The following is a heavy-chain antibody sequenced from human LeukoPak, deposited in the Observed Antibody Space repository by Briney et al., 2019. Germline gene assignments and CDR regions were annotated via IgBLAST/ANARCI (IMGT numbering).Heavy chain of an antibody. CDR1: GFTFSSYG. CDR2: IRYDGSNK. CDR3: AKDMYSSSWAFFDY. Sequence: GGSLRLSCAASGFTFSSYGMHWVRQAPGKGLEWVAFIRYDGSNKYYADSVKGRFTISRDNAKNSLYLQMNSLRAEDMALYYCAKDMYSSSWAFFDYWGQGTLVTVSS. J-gene: IGHJ4*02. V-gene: IGHV3-30*02. D-gene: IGHD6-13*01.